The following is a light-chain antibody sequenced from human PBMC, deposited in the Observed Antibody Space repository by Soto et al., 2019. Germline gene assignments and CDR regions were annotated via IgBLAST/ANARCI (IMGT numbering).Light chain of an antibody. V-gene: IGKV3-15*01. Sequence: EIVLTQSPATMSVSPGERATLSCRATETISTNLAWFQPKPGKPPRLLSYGSSTRATGVPDRFSGSGSGTDFTLIISSLQSDDVDLHYGQQYSNYHLASTFGQRTRLEIK. J-gene: IGKJ5*01. CDR2: GSS. CDR3: QQYSNYHLAST. CDR1: ETISTN.